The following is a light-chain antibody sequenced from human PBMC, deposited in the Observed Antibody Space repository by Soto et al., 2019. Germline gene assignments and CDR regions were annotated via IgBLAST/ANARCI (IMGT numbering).Light chain of an antibody. CDR3: HQFYSGPFT. V-gene: IGKV4-1*01. J-gene: IGKJ3*01. Sequence: DIVMTQSPDSLAVSLGERATINCKSSQSVLYSSNNKNYLAWYQQKPGQPPKLLIYWASTRESGVPDRFSGSGSGTDLTLTISSLQAEDVAVYYCHQFYSGPFTFGPGTKVDIK. CDR1: QSVLYSSNNKNY. CDR2: WAS.